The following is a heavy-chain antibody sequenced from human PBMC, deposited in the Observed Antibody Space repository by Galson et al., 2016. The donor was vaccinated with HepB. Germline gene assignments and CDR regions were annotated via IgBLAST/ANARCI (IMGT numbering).Heavy chain of an antibody. CDR2: ISSSSNTI. D-gene: IGHD5-12*01. J-gene: IGHJ3*02. CDR3: ARDSSSGYVIDAFDI. Sequence: SLRLSCAASGFIFSDYHINWIRQAPGKGLEWISYISSSSNTIHYADPVKGRFNVSRAYAKNLLYLQMNSLRAEDTAVYYCARDSSSGYVIDAFDIWGQGTMVTVSS. V-gene: IGHV3-11*04. CDR1: GFIFSDYH.